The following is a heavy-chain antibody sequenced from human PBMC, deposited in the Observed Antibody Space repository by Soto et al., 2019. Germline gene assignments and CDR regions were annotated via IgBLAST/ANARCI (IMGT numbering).Heavy chain of an antibody. CDR1: GGTFSSYA. CDR3: ARVMLLHTNFDY. CDR2: IIPIFGTA. Sequence: SVKVSCKASGGTFSSYAISWVRQAPGQGLEWMGGIIPIFGTANYAQKFQGRVTITADESTSTAYMEMSSLRSEDTAVYYCARVMLLHTNFDYWGQGTLVTVSS. D-gene: IGHD2-15*01. J-gene: IGHJ4*02. V-gene: IGHV1-69*13.